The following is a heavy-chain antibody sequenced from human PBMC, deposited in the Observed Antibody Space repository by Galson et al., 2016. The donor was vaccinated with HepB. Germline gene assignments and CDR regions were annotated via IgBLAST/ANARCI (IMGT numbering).Heavy chain of an antibody. V-gene: IGHV7-4-1*02. CDR2: INTDTGNP. D-gene: IGHD3-22*01. J-gene: IGHJ4*02. CDR1: GHNFSNFA. Sequence: SVKVSCKASGHNFSNFAMNWVRQAPGQGLEWMGWINTDTGNPTYAQEFTGRFVFSLDTSDSTAYLQISGLEAEDTAVYYCARDTYYDDTGYYFIPYFDYWGQGTLVTVSS. CDR3: ARDTYYDDTGYYFIPYFDY.